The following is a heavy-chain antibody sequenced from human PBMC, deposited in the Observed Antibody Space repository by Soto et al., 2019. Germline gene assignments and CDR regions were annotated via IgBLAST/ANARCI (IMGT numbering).Heavy chain of an antibody. D-gene: IGHD5-18*01. CDR3: ARDPRGGYSYGYSNWFDP. J-gene: IGHJ5*02. V-gene: IGHV3-33*01. Sequence: GGSLRLSCAASGFTFSSYGMHWVRQAPGKGLEWVAVIWYDGSNKYYADSVKGRFTISRDNSKNTLYLQMNSLRAEDTAVYYCARDPRGGYSYGYSNWFDPWGQGTLVTVSS. CDR1: GFTFSSYG. CDR2: IWYDGSNK.